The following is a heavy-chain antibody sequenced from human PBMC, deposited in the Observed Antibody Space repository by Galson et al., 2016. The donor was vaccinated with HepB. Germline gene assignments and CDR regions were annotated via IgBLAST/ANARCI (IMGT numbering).Heavy chain of an antibody. J-gene: IGHJ6*02. Sequence: SVKVSCKASGGTFSSYAISWVRQAPGQGLEWMGGIIPVFGSTKYAQNFQGRVTITADDSTSTAYMEVSSLRSDDPAVYYCAGGGSGKYPPSYYYDGMDVWGQGTTVTVSS. CDR3: AGGGSGKYPPSYYYDGMDV. CDR2: IIPVFGST. V-gene: IGHV1-69*13. CDR1: GGTFSSYA. D-gene: IGHD1-26*01.